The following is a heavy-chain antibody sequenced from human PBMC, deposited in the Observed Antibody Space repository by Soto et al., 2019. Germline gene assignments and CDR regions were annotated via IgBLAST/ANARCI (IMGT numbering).Heavy chain of an antibody. D-gene: IGHD2-15*01. J-gene: IGHJ5*02. Sequence: SETLSLTCAVYGGSFCGYYRSWIRQPPGKGLEWIGEINHSGSTNYNPSLKSRVTISVDTSKNQFSLKLSSVTAADTAVYYCARDAPKLKAHCSGGSCYTWFDPWGQGTLVTVSS. CDR2: INHSGST. V-gene: IGHV4-34*01. CDR1: GGSFCGYY. CDR3: ARDAPKLKAHCSGGSCYTWFDP.